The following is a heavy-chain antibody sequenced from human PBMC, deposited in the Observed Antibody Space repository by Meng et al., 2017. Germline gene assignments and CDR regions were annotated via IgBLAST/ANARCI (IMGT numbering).Heavy chain of an antibody. D-gene: IGHD4-17*01. CDR3: ARGGSRYYGDYNWYFDL. J-gene: IGHJ2*01. CDR2: ISAYHGNT. V-gene: IGHV1-18*01. CDR1: GYTFTSYG. Sequence: QVRLGEAGAEGKKPGVSVKGSCQASGYTFTSYGISWLRQDPGQWLEWMGWISAYHGNTNYAQKLQGRVTMTTDTSTSTAYMELRSLRSEDTGVYYCARGGSRYYGDYNWYFDLWGRGTLVTVSS.